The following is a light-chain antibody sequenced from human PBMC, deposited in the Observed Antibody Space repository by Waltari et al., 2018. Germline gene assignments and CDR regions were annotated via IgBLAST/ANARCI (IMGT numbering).Light chain of an antibody. V-gene: IGLV1-44*01. CDR1: SSNIGRNT. CDR3: TTWDDSLNGRV. Sequence: QSVLTQPPSASGTPGQRVTISGSGSSSNIGRNTVPWYQQLPGTAPKLLIYSINQRPSGVPDRFSGSKSDTSASLAISGLQSEDEADYYCTTWDDSLNGRVIGGGTKLTVL. J-gene: IGLJ3*02. CDR2: SIN.